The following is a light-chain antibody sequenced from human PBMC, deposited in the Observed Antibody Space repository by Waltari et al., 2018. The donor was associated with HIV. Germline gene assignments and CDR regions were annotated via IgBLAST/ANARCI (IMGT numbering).Light chain of an antibody. CDR1: QSLLDSGGKTY. V-gene: IGKV2D-29*01. CDR2: EVS. J-gene: IGKJ2*01. CDR3: MQTVQLPYT. Sequence: IVMNQPTPSLAVPPGQPAFLPCQFCQSLLDSGGKTYLYWYLQKPGQPPQLLIYEVSKRFSGVPDRVSGIGSGTDFTLKISRVEAEDVGVYYCMQTVQLPYTFGQGTKLEIK.